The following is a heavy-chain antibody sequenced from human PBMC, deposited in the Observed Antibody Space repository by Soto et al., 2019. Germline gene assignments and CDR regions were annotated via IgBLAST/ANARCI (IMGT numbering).Heavy chain of an antibody. D-gene: IGHD4-4*01. J-gene: IGHJ6*03. CDR2: ISPYNGNT. CDR1: GYTFSSYA. V-gene: IGHV1-18*01. CDR3: ARGTTVTTTPTYYYMDV. Sequence: QVPLEQSGAEVKKPGASVKVSCKASGYTFSSYAISWVRQAPGQGLEWMGWISPYNGNTNYAQNLQGRVTMTTDTSTTTAYMELSSLRSDDTAIYYCARGTTVTTTPTYYYMDVWGKGTTVTVSS.